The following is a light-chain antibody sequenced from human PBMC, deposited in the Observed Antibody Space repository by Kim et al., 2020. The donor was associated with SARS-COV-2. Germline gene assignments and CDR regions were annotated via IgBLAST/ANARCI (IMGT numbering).Light chain of an antibody. CDR3: LAYDGNNLV. V-gene: IGLV6-57*04. J-gene: IGLJ2*01. CDR1: SGKIATNY. CDR2: DDK. Sequence: NFMLTQPHSVSESPGKTVTISCTRSSGKIATNYVQWYQQRPGSAPTIIIYDDKERPSGVPDRFSGSIDSSSNSASLTISALETDDEADYYCLAYDGNNLVFGGGTQLTVL.